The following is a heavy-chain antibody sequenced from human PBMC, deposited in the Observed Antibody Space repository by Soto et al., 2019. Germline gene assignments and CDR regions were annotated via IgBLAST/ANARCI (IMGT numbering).Heavy chain of an antibody. CDR2: IYYSGST. V-gene: IGHV4-31*03. CDR3: ASTRYSGYGMDV. J-gene: IGHJ6*01. CDR1: GGSISSGDYY. Sequence: QVQLQESGPGLVKPSQTLSLTCTVSGGSISSGDYYWNWIRQHPVKGLEWIGYIYYSGSTSYNPSLKSRVTISVDTSKNQFSLNLGSVTAADTAVYFCASTRYSGYGMDVWGQGTTVTVSS. D-gene: IGHD3-9*01.